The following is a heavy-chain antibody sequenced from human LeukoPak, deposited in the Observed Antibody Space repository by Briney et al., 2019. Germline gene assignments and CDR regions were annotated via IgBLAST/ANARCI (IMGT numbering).Heavy chain of an antibody. D-gene: IGHD3-10*01. CDR2: IYSGGST. J-gene: IGHJ6*02. Sequence: GGSLRLSCVASGFTVSSNYMTWVRRAPGKGLEGVSIIYSGGSTYYADSVKGRFTISGHNSKNTVYLQMNSLRAEDTAVYYCARDQRSYPDYYYSMDVWGQGTTVTVSS. CDR3: ARDQRSYPDYYYSMDV. V-gene: IGHV3-53*04. CDR1: GFTVSSNY.